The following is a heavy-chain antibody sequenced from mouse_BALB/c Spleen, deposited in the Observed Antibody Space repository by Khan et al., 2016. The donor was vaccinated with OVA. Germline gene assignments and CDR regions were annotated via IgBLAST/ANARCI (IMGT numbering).Heavy chain of an antibody. J-gene: IGHJ3*01. CDR3: AKEGAYYRSDGWFAY. CDR1: GYTFTTYT. V-gene: IGHV1-4*01. CDR2: IIPSTDYT. D-gene: IGHD2-14*01. Sequence: XQLQQSGAELARPGASVKMSCKASGYTFTTYTIHWVKQRPGQGLEWIGYIIPSTDYTTYNQKFKDKATLTADKSSSTAYMQLSNLTSDDSAVYYCAKEGAYYRSDGWFAYWGQGTLVTVSA.